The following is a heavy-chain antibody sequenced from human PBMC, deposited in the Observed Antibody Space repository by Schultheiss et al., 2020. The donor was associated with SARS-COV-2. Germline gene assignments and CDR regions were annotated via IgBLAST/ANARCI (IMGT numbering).Heavy chain of an antibody. J-gene: IGHJ5*02. D-gene: IGHD3-10*01. CDR1: GGSVSSGSYY. CDR2: IYYSGST. CDR3: AGEWFGEPWGDFDP. Sequence: SETLSLTCTVSGGSVSSGSYYWSWIRQPPGKGLEWIGYIYYSGSTNYNPSLKSRVTISVDTSKNQFSLKLSSVTAADTAVYYCAGEWFGEPWGDFDPWGQGTLVTVSS. V-gene: IGHV4-61*01.